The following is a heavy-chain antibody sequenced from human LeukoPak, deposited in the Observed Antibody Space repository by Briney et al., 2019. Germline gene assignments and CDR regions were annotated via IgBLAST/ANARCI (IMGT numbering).Heavy chain of an antibody. J-gene: IGHJ4*02. CDR1: GYTFTGYY. CDR3: ARVLSSVAAAGLYFDY. Sequence: ASVKVSCKASGYTFTGYYVHWVRQAPGQGLEWMGWINPNSGGTNYAQKFQGRVTMTRDTSISTAYMELSRLRSDDTAVYYCARVLSSVAAAGLYFDYGGQGTLVTVSS. CDR2: INPNSGGT. V-gene: IGHV1-2*02. D-gene: IGHD6-13*01.